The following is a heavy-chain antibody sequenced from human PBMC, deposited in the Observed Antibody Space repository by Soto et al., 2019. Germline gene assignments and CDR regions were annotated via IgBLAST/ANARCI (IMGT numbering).Heavy chain of an antibody. D-gene: IGHD3-10*01. CDR2: IKQDGSEK. CDR1: GFTFSNYW. CDR3: ARTGRKLGFGEFVPLLGFKSAPCDY. J-gene: IGHJ4*02. Sequence: TGGSLRLSCAASGFTFSNYWMNWVRQAPGKGLEWVASIKQDGSEKYYVDSVKGRFTISRDNAKSSLYLQMNSLRAEDTAVYYCARTGRKLGFGEFVPLLGFKSAPCDYWGQGTLVTVSS. V-gene: IGHV3-7*04.